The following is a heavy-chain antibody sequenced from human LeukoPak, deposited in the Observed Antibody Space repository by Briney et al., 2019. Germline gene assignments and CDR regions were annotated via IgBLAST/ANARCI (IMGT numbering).Heavy chain of an antibody. CDR1: GFTFSSYA. J-gene: IGHJ4*02. CDR2: IRSKANSYAT. CDR3: TRLGAGDY. Sequence: PGGSLRLSCAASGFTFSSYAMSWVRQASGKGLEWVGRIRSKANSYATAYAASVKGRFTISRDDSKNTAYLQMNSLKTEATAVYYCTRLGAGDYWGQGTLVTVSS. D-gene: IGHD1-26*01. V-gene: IGHV3-73*01.